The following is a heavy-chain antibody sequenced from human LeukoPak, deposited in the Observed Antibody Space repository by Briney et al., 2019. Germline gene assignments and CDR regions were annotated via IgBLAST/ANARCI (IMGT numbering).Heavy chain of an antibody. CDR3: ARDPGIAAAGAYNWFDP. CDR2: ISSSSSYI. Sequence: PGGSLRLSCAASGFTFSSYSMNWVRQAPGKGLEWVSSISSSSSYIYYADSVKGRFTISRDNAKNSLYLQMNSLRAEDTAVYYCARDPGIAAAGAYNWFDPWGQGTLVTVSS. CDR1: GFTFSSYS. J-gene: IGHJ5*02. V-gene: IGHV3-21*01. D-gene: IGHD6-13*01.